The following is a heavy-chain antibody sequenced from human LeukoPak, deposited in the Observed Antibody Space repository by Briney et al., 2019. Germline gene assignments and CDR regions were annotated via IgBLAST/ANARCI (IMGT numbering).Heavy chain of an antibody. V-gene: IGHV4-34*01. J-gene: IGHJ5*02. CDR3: ARGSWFDP. CDR1: GGSFSGYY. CDR2: INHSGST. Sequence: PSETLSLTCAVYGGSFSGYYCSWIRQPPGKGLEWIGEINHSGSTNYNPSLKSRVTISVDTSKNQFSLKLSSVTAADTAVYYCARGSWFDPWGQGTLVTVSS.